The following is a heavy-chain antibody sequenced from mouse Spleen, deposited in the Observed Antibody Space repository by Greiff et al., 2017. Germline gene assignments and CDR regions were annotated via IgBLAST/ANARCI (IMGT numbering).Heavy chain of an antibody. CDR3: TRDNWGFDY. J-gene: IGHJ2*01. CDR2: ISSGGDYI. V-gene: IGHV5-9-1*02. CDR1: GFTFSSYA. Sequence: EVKVVESGEGLVKPGGSLKLSCAASGFTFSSYAMSWVRQTPEKRLEWVAYISSGGDYIYYADTVKGRFTISRDNARNTLYLQMSSLKSEDTAMYYCTRDNWGFDYWGQGTTLTVSS. D-gene: IGHD4-1*01.